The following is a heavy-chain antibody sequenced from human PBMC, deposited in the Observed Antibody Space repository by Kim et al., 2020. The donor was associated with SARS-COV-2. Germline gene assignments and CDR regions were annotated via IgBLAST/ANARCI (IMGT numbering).Heavy chain of an antibody. Sequence: GESLKISCKGSGYSFTSYWISWVRQMPGKGLEWMGRIDPSDSYTNYSPSFQGHVTISADKSISTAYLQWSSLKASDTAMYYCARHSSIAAAGTYADCWFDPWGQGTLVTVSS. J-gene: IGHJ5*02. CDR1: GYSFTSYW. CDR2: IDPSDSYT. D-gene: IGHD6-13*01. CDR3: ARHSSIAAAGTYADCWFDP. V-gene: IGHV5-10-1*01.